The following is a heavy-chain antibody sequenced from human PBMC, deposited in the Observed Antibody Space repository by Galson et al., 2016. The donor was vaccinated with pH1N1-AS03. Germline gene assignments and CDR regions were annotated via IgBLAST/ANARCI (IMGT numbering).Heavy chain of an antibody. D-gene: IGHD6-13*01. CDR3: ARGPVSYSNYWFPPPDY. CDR1: GFTFSSYA. V-gene: IGHV3-64*01. J-gene: IGHJ4*02. CDR2: ISGNGFST. Sequence: SLRLSCAASGFTFSSYAMFWVRQAPEKGLEYVSAISGNGFSTYYASSVKDRFTISRDNSKNTLFLQMGSLRPEDMAVYYCARGPVSYSNYWFPPPDYWGQGTLVTVSS.